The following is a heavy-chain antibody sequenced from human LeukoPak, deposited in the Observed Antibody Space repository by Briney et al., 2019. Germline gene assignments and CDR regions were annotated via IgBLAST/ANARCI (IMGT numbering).Heavy chain of an antibody. D-gene: IGHD6-19*01. CDR2: ISGSGGST. Sequence: GGSLRLSCAASGFTFSSYVMSWVRQAPGKGLEWVSAISGSGGSTYYADSVKGRFTISRDNSKNTLYLQMNSLRAEDTAVYYCAYGGIAVAGYFDYRGQGTLVTVSS. J-gene: IGHJ4*02. V-gene: IGHV3-23*01. CDR3: AYGGIAVAGYFDY. CDR1: GFTFSSYV.